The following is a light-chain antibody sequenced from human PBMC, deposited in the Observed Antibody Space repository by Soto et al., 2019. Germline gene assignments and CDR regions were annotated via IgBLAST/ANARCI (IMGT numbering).Light chain of an antibody. CDR3: LQHKSWRFT. CDR1: QSVSSS. CDR2: AAS. V-gene: IGKV3-15*01. Sequence: EIVITQSPATLSLSPGERATLSCRASQSVSSSLAWIQQKPGQAPRLLIYAASARATGIADRLSGSGSGTDFTRTISSLQSEDLAVYYCLQHKSWRFTFGWGTKLELK. J-gene: IGKJ2*01.